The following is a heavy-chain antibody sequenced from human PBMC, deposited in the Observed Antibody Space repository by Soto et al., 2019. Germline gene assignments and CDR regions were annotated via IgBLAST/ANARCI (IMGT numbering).Heavy chain of an antibody. V-gene: IGHV4-31*03. J-gene: IGHJ3*02. CDR2: IYYSGST. CDR1: GGSISSGGYY. Sequence: QVQLQESGPGLVKPSQTLSLTCTVSGGSISSGGYYWSWIRQHPGKGLEWIGYIYYSGSTYYNPSLKSRVNISVDTSKNQFSLKLSSVTAADTAVYYCAREAINIIPTGAFDIWGQGTMVTVSS. CDR3: AREAINIIPTGAFDI. D-gene: IGHD3-9*01.